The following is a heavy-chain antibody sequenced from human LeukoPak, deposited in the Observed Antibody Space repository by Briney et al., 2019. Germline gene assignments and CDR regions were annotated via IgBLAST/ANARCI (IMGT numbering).Heavy chain of an antibody. CDR1: GYTFTKYF. Sequence: ASVKVSCKASGYTFTKYFMHWVRQAPGQGLEWMGIINPRGGSTGYAQKFQGRITMTKDMSTRTVYMELSSLESEDTAVYYCARRDCVGDCYSNWFDPWGQGTLVTVSS. D-gene: IGHD2-21*02. CDR2: INPRGGST. CDR3: ARRDCVGDCYSNWFDP. J-gene: IGHJ5*02. V-gene: IGHV1-46*01.